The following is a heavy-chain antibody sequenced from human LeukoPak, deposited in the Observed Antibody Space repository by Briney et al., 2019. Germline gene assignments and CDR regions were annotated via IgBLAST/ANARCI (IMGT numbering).Heavy chain of an antibody. Sequence: SETLSLTCAVYGGSFSGYYWSWIRQPPGKGLEWMGEINHSGSTNYNPSLKSRVTISVDTTKNQFSLKLSTVTAADTAVYYCARQRGSSIGDYVSWLDPWGQGTLVTVSS. CDR1: GGSFSGYY. CDR2: INHSGST. CDR3: ARQRGSSIGDYVSWLDP. V-gene: IGHV4-34*01. J-gene: IGHJ5*02. D-gene: IGHD4-17*01.